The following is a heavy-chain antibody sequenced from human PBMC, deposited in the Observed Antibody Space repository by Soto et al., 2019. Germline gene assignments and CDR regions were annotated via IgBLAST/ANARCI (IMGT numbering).Heavy chain of an antibody. CDR3: ATSTIDTSTWKQYFYGMDV. J-gene: IGHJ6*02. Sequence: GASVKVSCKASEDTFTIYVIHWVRQAPGQRLEWMGWINAGNGNTKYSQKFQGRVTITRDASARPAHMELSSLRSQDTALYYCATSTIDTSTWKQYFYGMDVWGQGSTVTVSS. V-gene: IGHV1-3*01. CDR1: EDTFTIYV. CDR2: INAGNGNT. D-gene: IGHD6-13*01.